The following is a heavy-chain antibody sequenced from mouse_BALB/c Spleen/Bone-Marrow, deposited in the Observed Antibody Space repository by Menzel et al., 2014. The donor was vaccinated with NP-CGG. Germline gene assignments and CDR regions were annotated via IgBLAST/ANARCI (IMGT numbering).Heavy chain of an antibody. CDR1: GFAFSSYD. CDR2: ISSGGGST. Sequence: EVMLVESGGGLVKPGGSLKLSCAASGFAFSSYDMSWVRQTPEKRLEWVAYISSGGGSTYYPDTVKGRFTISRGNAKNTLYLQMSSLKSEDTAMYYCARQSRAWFAYWGQGTLVTVSA. V-gene: IGHV5-12-1*01. CDR3: ARQSRAWFAY. J-gene: IGHJ3*01. D-gene: IGHD1-1*01.